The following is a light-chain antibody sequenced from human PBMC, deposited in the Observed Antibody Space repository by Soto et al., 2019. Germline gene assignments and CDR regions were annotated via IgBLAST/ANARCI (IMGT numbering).Light chain of an antibody. V-gene: IGKV3-20*01. CDR2: GAS. Sequence: EIVLTQSPGTLSLSPGERATLSCRASQSVTNNYLAWYQQKPSQAPRLLIFGASSRAAGIPVRFSGSGSGTEFTLTISSLQPDDFATYYCQHYNSYSEAFGQGTKVDNK. J-gene: IGKJ1*01. CDR3: QHYNSYSEA. CDR1: QSVTNNY.